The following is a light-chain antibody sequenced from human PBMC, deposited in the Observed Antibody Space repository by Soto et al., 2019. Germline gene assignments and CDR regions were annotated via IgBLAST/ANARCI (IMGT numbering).Light chain of an antibody. J-gene: IGLJ2*01. CDR2: DVN. V-gene: IGLV2-14*03. Sequence: QSALTQPASVSGSPGQSITISCTGTSSDIGAYNFVSWYQQHPGKAPKLMLYDVNIRPSGVSNRFSGSKSGNTASLTISGLQAEDEADYYCSSWTTSTIMIFVGGTKVTVL. CDR1: SSDIGAYNF. CDR3: SSWTTSTIMI.